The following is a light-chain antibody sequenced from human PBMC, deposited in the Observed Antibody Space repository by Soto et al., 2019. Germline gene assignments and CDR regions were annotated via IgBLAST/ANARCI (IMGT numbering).Light chain of an antibody. V-gene: IGLV2-11*01. CDR1: SSDVGGYNY. J-gene: IGLJ3*02. CDR2: DVN. CDR3: CSYAGRYSSVV. Sequence: QSVLTQPRSVSGSPGQSVAISCTGTSSDVGGYNYVSWYQHHPDKAPEILIYDVNKRPSGVPDRFSGSKSGNTASLTISGLQAEDEADYYCCSYAGRYSSVVFGGGTQLTVL.